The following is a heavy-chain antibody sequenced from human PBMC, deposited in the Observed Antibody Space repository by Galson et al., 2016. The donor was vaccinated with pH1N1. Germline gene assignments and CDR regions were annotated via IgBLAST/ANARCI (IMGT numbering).Heavy chain of an antibody. V-gene: IGHV1-46*01. CDR3: ARRYFLDY. CDR1: GYSVTRYY. Sequence: SVKVCCKAAGYSVTRYYMHWVRQAPGQGLEWMGIIDPSDGTTTYSEKFQGRISLTRDTSTNSVHMELTTLRPDDSATYFCARRYFLDYWGQGTLVTVSS. J-gene: IGHJ4*02. CDR2: IDPSDGTT.